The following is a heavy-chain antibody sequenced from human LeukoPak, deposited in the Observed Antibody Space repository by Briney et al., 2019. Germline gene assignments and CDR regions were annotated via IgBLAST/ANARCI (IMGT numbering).Heavy chain of an antibody. Sequence: SETLSLTCTVSGGSISSSSYYWGWIRQPPGKGLEWIGSIYYSGSTYYNPSLKSRVTISVDTSKNQFSLKLSSATAADTAVYYCARAGYRSRTVNYWGQGTLVTVSS. J-gene: IGHJ4*02. D-gene: IGHD6-13*01. CDR1: GGSISSSSYY. CDR2: IYYSGST. CDR3: ARAGYRSRTVNY. V-gene: IGHV4-39*01.